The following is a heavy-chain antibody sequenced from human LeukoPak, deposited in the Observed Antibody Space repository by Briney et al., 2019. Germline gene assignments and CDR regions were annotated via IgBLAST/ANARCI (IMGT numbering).Heavy chain of an antibody. CDR3: ARGWDPFDY. J-gene: IGHJ4*02. CDR2: ISAYNGNT. CDR1: GYTFTGYY. Sequence: GASVKVSCKASGYTFTGYYMHWVRQAPGQGLEWMGWISAYNGNTNYAQKLQGRVTMTTDTSTSTAYMELSSLRSEDTAVYYCARGWDPFDYWGQGTLVTVSS. V-gene: IGHV1-18*04. D-gene: IGHD6-19*01.